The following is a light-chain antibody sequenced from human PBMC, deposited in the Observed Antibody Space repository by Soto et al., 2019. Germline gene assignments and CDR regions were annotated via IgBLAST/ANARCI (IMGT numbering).Light chain of an antibody. CDR2: KAS. CDR3: QQYNNYSWT. J-gene: IGKJ1*01. V-gene: IGKV1-5*03. CDR1: QSISIW. Sequence: DIQMTQSPSTLSASVGDRVAITCRASQSISIWLAWYQQKPGKAPKLLIYKASSLESGVPSRFSGSGSGTEFTLTISSLQPDDFATYYCQQYNNYSWTFGHGTKVKIK.